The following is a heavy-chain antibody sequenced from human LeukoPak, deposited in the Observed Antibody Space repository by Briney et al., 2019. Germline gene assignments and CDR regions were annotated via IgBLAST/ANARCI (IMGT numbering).Heavy chain of an antibody. V-gene: IGHV4-59*11. CDR2: IYYSGST. CDR1: GGSISSHY. Sequence: SETLSLTCTVSGGSISSHYWSWVRQPPGKGLEWLGYIYYSGSTNYNPSLKSRVTISVDTSKNQFSLKLSSVTAADTAVYYCARGKSIAAGIYTLDYWGQGTLVTVSS. CDR3: ARGKSIAAGIYTLDY. J-gene: IGHJ4*02. D-gene: IGHD6-13*01.